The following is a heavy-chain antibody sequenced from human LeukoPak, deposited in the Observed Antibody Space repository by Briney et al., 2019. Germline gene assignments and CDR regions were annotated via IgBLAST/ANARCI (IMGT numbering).Heavy chain of an antibody. J-gene: IGHJ4*02. CDR1: GFTFSSYG. Sequence: GGSLRLSCAASGFTFSSYGMHWVRQAPGKGLEWVAVISYDGSNKYCADSVKGRFTISRDNSKNTLYLQMNSLRAEDTAVYYCAKDPPYYGDYYFDYWGQGTLVTVSS. V-gene: IGHV3-30*18. CDR2: ISYDGSNK. D-gene: IGHD4-17*01. CDR3: AKDPPYYGDYYFDY.